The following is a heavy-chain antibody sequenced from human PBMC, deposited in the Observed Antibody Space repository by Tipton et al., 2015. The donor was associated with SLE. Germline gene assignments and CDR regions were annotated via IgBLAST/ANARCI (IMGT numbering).Heavy chain of an antibody. CDR3: ARAIVGSTFHAFDI. J-gene: IGHJ3*02. Sequence: GSLRLSCAASGFIFSSYWMHWVRQAPGKGLVWISRISSDGSSTSYADSVKGRFTISRDNAKNTLYLQMNSLRAEDTAVYSCARAIVGSTFHAFDIWGQGTLVTVSS. V-gene: IGHV3-74*01. D-gene: IGHD2-21*01. CDR2: ISSDGSST. CDR1: GFIFSSYW.